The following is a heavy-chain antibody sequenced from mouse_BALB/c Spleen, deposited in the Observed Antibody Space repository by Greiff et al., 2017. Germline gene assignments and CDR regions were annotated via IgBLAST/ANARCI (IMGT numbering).Heavy chain of an antibody. CDR3: ARNSQGYFDY. V-gene: IGHV5-17*02. J-gene: IGHJ2*01. CDR2: ISSGSSTI. Sequence: DVMLVESGGGLVQPGGSRKLSCAASGFTFSSFGMHWVRQAPEKGLEWVAYISSGSSTIYYADTVKGRFTISRDNPKNTLFLQMTSLRSEDTAMYYCARNSQGYFDYWGQGTTLTVSS. CDR1: GFTFSSFG.